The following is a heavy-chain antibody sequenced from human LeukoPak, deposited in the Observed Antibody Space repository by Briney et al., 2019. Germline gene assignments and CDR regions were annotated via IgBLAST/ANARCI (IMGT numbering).Heavy chain of an antibody. CDR1: GFTFSSYS. V-gene: IGHV3-30-3*01. J-gene: IGHJ3*02. CDR3: ARVALLWFGELIDAFDI. CDR2: MSYDGSNK. D-gene: IGHD3-10*01. Sequence: GGSLRLSCAASGFTFSSYSMHWVRQAPGKGLEWVAVMSYDGSNKYYADSVKGRFTISRDNSKNTLYLQMSSLRAEDTAVYYCARVALLWFGELIDAFDIWGQGTMVTVSS.